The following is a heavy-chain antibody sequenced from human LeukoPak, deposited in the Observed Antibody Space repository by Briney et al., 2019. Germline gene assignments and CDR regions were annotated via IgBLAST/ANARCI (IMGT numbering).Heavy chain of an antibody. Sequence: SETLSLSCTVSGYSISSGYYWGWIRQPPGKGLEWIGNIYSSGSTYYNASLQSRVTISIDTSKNQFSLRLNSVTAADTAMYYCAKSGGYGLIDYWGQGTRVTVSS. V-gene: IGHV4-38-2*02. CDR1: GYSISSGYY. D-gene: IGHD1-26*01. CDR2: IYSSGST. J-gene: IGHJ4*02. CDR3: AKSGGYGLIDY.